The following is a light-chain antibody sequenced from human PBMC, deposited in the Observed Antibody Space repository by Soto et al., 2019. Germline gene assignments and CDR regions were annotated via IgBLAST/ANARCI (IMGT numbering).Light chain of an antibody. CDR1: QSVSSSY. CDR3: QQYINWQWK. V-gene: IGKV3-15*01. J-gene: IGKJ1*01. Sequence: EIVLTHSPGTLSLSPWERATLSCRSSQSVSSSYLAWYQQKPGQAPRLLIYGASTRATGIPARFSGSGSGTEFTLAISSLQSEDFAVYYCQQYINWQWKFGQGTKVDIK. CDR2: GAS.